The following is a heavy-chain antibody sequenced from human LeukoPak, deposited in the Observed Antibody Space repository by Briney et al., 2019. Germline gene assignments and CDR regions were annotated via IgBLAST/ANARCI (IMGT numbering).Heavy chain of an antibody. Sequence: SETLSLTCTVSGGSISSYYWSWIRQPPGKGLEWIGYIYYSGSTNYNPSLKSRVTISVDTSKNQFSLKLSSVTAADTAVYYCAGGIVVVTATSYYYYGMDVWGQGTTVTVSS. CDR1: GGSISSYY. CDR3: AGGIVVVTATSYYYYGMDV. D-gene: IGHD2-21*02. V-gene: IGHV4-59*01. J-gene: IGHJ6*02. CDR2: IYYSGST.